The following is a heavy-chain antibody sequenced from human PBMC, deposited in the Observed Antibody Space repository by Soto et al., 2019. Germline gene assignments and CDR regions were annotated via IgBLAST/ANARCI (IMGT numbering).Heavy chain of an antibody. Sequence: SSETLSLTCTVSGGSISSGGYYWSWIRQHPGKGLEWIGYIYFSGSTYYNPSLKSRVTISVDTSKNQFSLKLSSVTAEDTAVYYCARSPHIQLWSYPSDYWGQGTLVTVPQ. J-gene: IGHJ4*02. CDR1: GGSISSGGYY. D-gene: IGHD5-18*01. CDR2: IYFSGST. CDR3: ARSPHIQLWSYPSDY. V-gene: IGHV4-31*03.